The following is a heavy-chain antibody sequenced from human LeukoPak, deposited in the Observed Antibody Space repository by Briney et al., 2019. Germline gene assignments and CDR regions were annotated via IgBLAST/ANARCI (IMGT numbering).Heavy chain of an antibody. CDR3: ARPGYSAYSHY. V-gene: IGHV4-34*01. D-gene: IGHD5-12*01. J-gene: IGHJ4*02. CDR1: AGSFSGYS. Sequence: SETLSLTCAVYAGSFSGYSWIWIRQPPGKGLKWIGEIYHSGSKSYSPSLKSRATTSVSTSKNQFCLRLSSATAAYTAVYYCARPGYSAYSHYSGQGTLVTASS. CDR2: IYHSGSK.